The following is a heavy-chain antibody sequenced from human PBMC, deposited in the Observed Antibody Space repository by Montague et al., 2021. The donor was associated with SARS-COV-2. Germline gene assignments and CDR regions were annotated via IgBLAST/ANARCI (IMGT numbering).Heavy chain of an antibody. Sequence: SETLSLTCTVSGGSISSSSYYWAWIRQPPGKGLEWIGSIYYRGSTYYNPSLKSPVFISVDTSKNQLSLTLTSVTAADTAVYYCATQEDPSGWIPGPFDFWGQGTLLSVSS. CDR2: IYYRGST. CDR1: GGSISSSSYY. J-gene: IGHJ4*02. CDR3: ATQEDPSGWIPGPFDF. V-gene: IGHV4-39*01. D-gene: IGHD6-19*01.